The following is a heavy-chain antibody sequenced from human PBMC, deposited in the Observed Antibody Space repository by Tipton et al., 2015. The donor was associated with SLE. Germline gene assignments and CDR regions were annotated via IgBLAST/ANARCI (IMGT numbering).Heavy chain of an antibody. D-gene: IGHD2-15*01. CDR2: IYHNESP. CDR1: GYSISSGFY. Sequence: TLSLTCTVSGYSISSGFYWAWIRQPPGKGLEWIGSIYHNESPYYNATLKSRVTTSVDTSKNQFSLKLSFVTAADTAVYYCARTGGRDAFDFWGQGTLVTVSS. J-gene: IGHJ3*01. CDR3: ARTGGRDAFDF. V-gene: IGHV4-38-2*02.